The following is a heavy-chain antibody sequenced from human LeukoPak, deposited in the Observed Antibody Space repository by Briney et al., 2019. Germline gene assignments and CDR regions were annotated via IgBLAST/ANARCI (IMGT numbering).Heavy chain of an antibody. CDR1: GYTFSDYY. CDR2: INPDSGAT. Sequence: GASVKVSCKAFGYTFSDYYIHWVRQAPAQGLEWMGWINPDSGATNYVQEFQGSVTMTRDTSISTAYMELRSDDTAVYYCARTGYSSGWYLGYFDHWGQGALVTVSS. CDR3: ARTGYSSGWYLGYFDH. D-gene: IGHD6-19*01. J-gene: IGHJ4*02. V-gene: IGHV1-2*02.